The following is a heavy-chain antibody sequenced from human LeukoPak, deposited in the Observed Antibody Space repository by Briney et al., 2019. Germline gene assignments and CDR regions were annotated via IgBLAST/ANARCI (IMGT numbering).Heavy chain of an antibody. CDR1: GYTFTSYG. CDR2: ISAYNGNT. V-gene: IGHV1-18*01. Sequence: ASAKVSCKASGYTFTSYGISWVRQAPGQGLEWMGWISAYNGNTNYAQKLQGRVTMTTDTSTSTAYMELRSLRSDDTAVYYCARHYYDSSGSLMFDYWGQGTLVTVSS. D-gene: IGHD3-22*01. CDR3: ARHYYDSSGSLMFDY. J-gene: IGHJ4*02.